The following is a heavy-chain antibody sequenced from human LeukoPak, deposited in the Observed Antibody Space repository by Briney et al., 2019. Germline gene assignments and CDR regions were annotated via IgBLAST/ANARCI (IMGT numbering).Heavy chain of an antibody. CDR3: ACDYGGNSGVDY. Sequence: GGSLRLSCAASGFTFSSYGMCWVRQAPGKGLEWVTFIWFDGSDKYYADSVKGRFTISRDNSKNTLYLQMNSLRAEDTAVYYCACDYGGNSGVDYWGQGTLVTVSS. J-gene: IGHJ4*02. CDR1: GFTFSSYG. CDR2: IWFDGSDK. V-gene: IGHV3-30*02. D-gene: IGHD4-23*01.